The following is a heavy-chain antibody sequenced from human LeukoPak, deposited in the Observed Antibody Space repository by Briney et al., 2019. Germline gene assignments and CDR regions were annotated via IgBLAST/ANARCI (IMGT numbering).Heavy chain of an antibody. J-gene: IGHJ4*02. Sequence: PGGSLRLSCAASGFTFSDYYMSWIRQAPGKGLEWVSSISSSSSYIYYADSVKGRFTISRDNAKNSLYLQMNSLRAEDTAVYYCARQAGSSSWYASLDYWGQGTLVTVSS. CDR3: ARQAGSSSWYASLDY. D-gene: IGHD6-13*01. CDR1: GFTFSDYY. CDR2: ISSSSSYI. V-gene: IGHV3-11*06.